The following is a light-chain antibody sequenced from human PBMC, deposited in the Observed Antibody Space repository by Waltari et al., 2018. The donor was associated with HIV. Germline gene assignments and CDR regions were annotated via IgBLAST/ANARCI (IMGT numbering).Light chain of an antibody. CDR2: DVS. CDR1: SSAVGGYIY. CDR3: SSYTSSSTPWV. V-gene: IGLV2-14*01. Sequence: QSALTQPASVSGSPGQSFTISCTGTSSAVGGYIYVSWYQQHPGKAPKLMIYDVSNRPSGVSNRFSGSKSGNTASLTISGLQAEDEADYYCSSYTSSSTPWVFGGGTKLTVL. J-gene: IGLJ3*02.